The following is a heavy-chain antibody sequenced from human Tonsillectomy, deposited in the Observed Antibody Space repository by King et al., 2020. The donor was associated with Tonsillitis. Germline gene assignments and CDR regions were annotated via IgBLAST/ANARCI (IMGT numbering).Heavy chain of an antibody. CDR2: INPSGTGT. D-gene: IGHD2/OR15-2a*01. CDR3: AREGGSFRHFDL. V-gene: IGHV1-46*01. CDR1: GYSFTNYY. Sequence: VQLVESGAEVKEPGASLKVSCKASGYSFTNYYMHWVRQAPGQRLEWMGLINPSGTGTGYAQNFQGRITMTRDMSTGTDYMELSSLRSDVTAVYYCAREGGSFRHFDLWGRGTLVTVSS. J-gene: IGHJ2*01.